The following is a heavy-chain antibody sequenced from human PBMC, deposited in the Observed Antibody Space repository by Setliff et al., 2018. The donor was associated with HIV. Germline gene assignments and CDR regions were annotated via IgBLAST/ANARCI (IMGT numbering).Heavy chain of an antibody. J-gene: IGHJ4*02. CDR1: GDTISSYY. D-gene: IGHD3-22*01. Sequence: PSETLSLTCTVSGDTISSYYGSWIRQPPGKGLEWIGYIYYSGSTNYNPSRKSRVTISVDTSKNQFSLKLSAVTAADTAVYYCARLTTTYYYDSSAYYHPVWGQGTLVTVSS. V-gene: IGHV4-59*01. CDR3: ARLTTTYYYDSSAYYHPV. CDR2: IYYSGST.